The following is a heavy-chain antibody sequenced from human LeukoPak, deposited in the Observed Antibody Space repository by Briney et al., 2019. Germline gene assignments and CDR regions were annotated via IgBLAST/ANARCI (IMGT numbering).Heavy chain of an antibody. D-gene: IGHD5-24*01. CDR2: ISYDGSNK. CDR3: AREGGGEMLAVYGMDV. J-gene: IGHJ6*02. CDR1: GFTFSSYA. V-gene: IGHV3-30-3*01. Sequence: PGGSLRLSYAASGFTFSSYAMHWVRQAPGKGLEWVAVISYDGSNKYYADSVKGRFTISRDNSKNTLYLQMNSLRAEDTAVYYCAREGGGEMLAVYGMDVWGQGTTVTVSS.